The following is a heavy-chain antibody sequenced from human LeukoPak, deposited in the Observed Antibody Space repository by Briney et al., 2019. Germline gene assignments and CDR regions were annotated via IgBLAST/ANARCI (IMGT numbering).Heavy chain of an antibody. CDR1: GFTFDDYG. J-gene: IGHJ4*02. CDR3: ARGGISSSSIPYFDY. D-gene: IGHD6-6*01. Sequence: GGSLRLSCAASGFTFDDYGMSWVRQAPGKGLEWVSGINWNGGNTGYADSVKGRFTISRDNAKNSLYLQMNSLRAKDTALYHCARGGISSSSIPYFDYWGQGTLVTVSS. CDR2: INWNGGNT. V-gene: IGHV3-20*01.